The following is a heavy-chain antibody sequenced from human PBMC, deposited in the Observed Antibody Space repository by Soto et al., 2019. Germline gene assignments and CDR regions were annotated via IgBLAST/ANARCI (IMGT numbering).Heavy chain of an antibody. Sequence: SETLSLTCTVSGGSISSGGYYWSWIRQHPGKGLEWIGYIYYSGSTYYNPSLKSRVTISVDTSRSQISLKVSSLTAADTAVYYCARGATVTQYDYWGQGTLVTVSS. CDR2: IYYSGST. CDR3: ARGATVTQYDY. V-gene: IGHV4-31*03. D-gene: IGHD4-17*01. J-gene: IGHJ4*02. CDR1: GGSISSGGYY.